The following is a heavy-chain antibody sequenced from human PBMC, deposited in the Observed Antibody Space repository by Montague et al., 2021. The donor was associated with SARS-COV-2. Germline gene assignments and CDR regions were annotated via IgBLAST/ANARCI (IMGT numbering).Heavy chain of an antibody. Sequence: SLSLSLSASGFTFSSYWMSWVRQAPGKGLEWVANIKQDGSEKYYVDSVKGRFTISRDNAKNSLYLQMNSLRAEDTAVYYCARDTMVRGVRYYYYGMDVWGQGTTVTVSS. CDR1: GFTFSSYW. V-gene: IGHV3-7*01. CDR3: ARDTMVRGVRYYYYGMDV. CDR2: IKQDGSEK. J-gene: IGHJ6*02. D-gene: IGHD3-10*01.